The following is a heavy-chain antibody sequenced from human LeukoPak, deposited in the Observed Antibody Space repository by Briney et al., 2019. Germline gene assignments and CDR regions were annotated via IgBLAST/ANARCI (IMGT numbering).Heavy chain of an antibody. V-gene: IGHV4-39*01. CDR2: IFYSGST. D-gene: IGHD3-3*01. Sequence: SETLSLTCTVSGGSLSSSSYYWGWIRQPPGKGLEWIGSIFYSGSTYYNPSLKSRVTISVDTSTNQFSLKLSSVTAADTAVYYCARLFAVVTRFFDYWGQGTLVTVSS. CDR3: ARLFAVVTRFFDY. CDR1: GGSLSSSSYY. J-gene: IGHJ4*02.